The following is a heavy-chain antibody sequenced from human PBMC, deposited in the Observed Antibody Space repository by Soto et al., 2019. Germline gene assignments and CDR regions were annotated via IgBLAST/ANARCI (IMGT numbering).Heavy chain of an antibody. CDR1: GYSFAGYW. V-gene: IGHV5-10-1*01. D-gene: IGHD3-22*01. CDR2: IDPSDSQT. Sequence: GESLKISCKGSGYSFAGYWITWVRQKPGKGLEWMGRIDPSDSQTYYSPSFRGHVTISVTKSITTVFLQWSSLRASDTAMYYCARQIYYSDTGPNFQYYLDSWGPRTPVPVSS. J-gene: IGHJ4*02. CDR3: ARQIYYSDTGPNFQYYLDS.